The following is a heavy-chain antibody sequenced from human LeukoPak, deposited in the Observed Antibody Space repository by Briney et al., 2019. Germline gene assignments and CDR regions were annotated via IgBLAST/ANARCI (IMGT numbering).Heavy chain of an antibody. CDR1: GGSISSHY. D-gene: IGHD5-18*01. J-gene: IGHJ4*02. V-gene: IGHV4-4*07. CDR3: TRYPPRKIQLCEKYYFDY. Sequence: SETLSLTCTVSGGSISSHYWSWVRQPAGKGLEWIGRIYTSGSTNYNPSLKSRVTMSVDTSKNQFSLKLSSVTAADTAVYYCTRYPPRKIQLCEKYYFDYWGQGTLVTVSS. CDR2: IYTSGST.